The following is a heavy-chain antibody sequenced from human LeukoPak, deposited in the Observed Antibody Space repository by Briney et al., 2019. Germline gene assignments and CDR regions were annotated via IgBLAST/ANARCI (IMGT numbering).Heavy chain of an antibody. CDR2: ISTYNGNT. D-gene: IGHD2-2*01. CDR1: GYTFTSYG. J-gene: IGHJ4*02. Sequence: ASVKVSCKASGYTFTSYGISWVRQAPGQGLEWMGWISTYNGNTKYAQKLQGRVTLTTDTSTRTVYMELRSLRSDDTAVYYCARARGSSSSQDYYVDYWGQGTLVTVSS. V-gene: IGHV1-18*04. CDR3: ARARGSSSSQDYYVDY.